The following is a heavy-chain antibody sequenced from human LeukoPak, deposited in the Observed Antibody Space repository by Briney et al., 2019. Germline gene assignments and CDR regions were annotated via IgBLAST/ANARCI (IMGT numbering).Heavy chain of an antibody. J-gene: IGHJ3*02. CDR2: IYYSGST. V-gene: IGHV4-39*07. D-gene: IGHD3-3*01. Sequence: SETLSLTCTVSGGSISSSSYYWGWIRQPPGKGLEWIGSIYYSGSTYYNPSLKSRVTISVDTSRNQFSLKLSSVTAADTAVYYCARGIFLDIWGQGTMVTVSS. CDR1: GGSISSSSYY. CDR3: ARGIFLDI.